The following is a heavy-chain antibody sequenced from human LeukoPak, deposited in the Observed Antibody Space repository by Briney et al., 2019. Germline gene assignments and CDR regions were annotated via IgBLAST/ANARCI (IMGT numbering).Heavy chain of an antibody. CDR3: ANSWSMVGELSLSGFDY. J-gene: IGHJ4*02. Sequence: SETLSLTCTVSGGSISSSSYYWGWIRQPPGKGLEWIGSIYYSGSTYYNPSLKSRVTISVDTSKNQFSLKLSSVTAADTAVYYCANSWSMVGELSLSGFDYWGQGTLVTVSS. CDR2: IYYSGST. CDR1: GGSISSSSYY. D-gene: IGHD3-16*02. V-gene: IGHV4-39*01.